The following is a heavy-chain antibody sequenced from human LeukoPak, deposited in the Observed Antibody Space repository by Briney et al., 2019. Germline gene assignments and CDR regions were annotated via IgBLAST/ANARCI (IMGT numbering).Heavy chain of an antibody. J-gene: IGHJ3*02. V-gene: IGHV3-74*01. CDR1: GFTFSSYW. CDR3: ARPKNALDAFDI. Sequence: GGSLRLSCAASGFTFSSYWMHWVRQAPGKGLVWDSRINSDGSSTSYADSVKGRFTISRDNAKNTLYLQMNSLRAEDTAVYYCARPKNALDAFDIWGQGTMVTVSS. CDR2: INSDGSST.